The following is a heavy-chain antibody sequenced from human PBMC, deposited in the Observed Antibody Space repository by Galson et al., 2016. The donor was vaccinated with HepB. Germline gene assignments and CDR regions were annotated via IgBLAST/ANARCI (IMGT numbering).Heavy chain of an antibody. V-gene: IGHV3-21*01. CDR1: GFTFNSYW. Sequence: LRLSCAVSGFTFNSYWMSWVRQAPGKGLEWVSSISSGSSYIYYADSVKGRFTISRDNVKKSLYLQMNSLRPEDTAVYYCARVREQQLLDAFDIWGQGTMVTVSS. J-gene: IGHJ3*02. CDR3: ARVREQQLLDAFDI. CDR2: ISSGSSYI. D-gene: IGHD6-13*01.